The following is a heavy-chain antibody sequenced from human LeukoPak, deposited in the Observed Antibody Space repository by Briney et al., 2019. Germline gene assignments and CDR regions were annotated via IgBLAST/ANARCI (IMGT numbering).Heavy chain of an antibody. Sequence: PGGSLRLSCAASGFTFRSYAMSWVRQAPGKGLEWVSAISGSGGSTYYADSVKGRFTISRDNSKNTLYLQMNSLRAEDTAVYYCAKGTLREDIVVVVAATDAFDIWGQGTMVTVSS. V-gene: IGHV3-23*01. J-gene: IGHJ3*02. D-gene: IGHD2-15*01. CDR3: AKGTLREDIVVVVAATDAFDI. CDR1: GFTFRSYA. CDR2: ISGSGGST.